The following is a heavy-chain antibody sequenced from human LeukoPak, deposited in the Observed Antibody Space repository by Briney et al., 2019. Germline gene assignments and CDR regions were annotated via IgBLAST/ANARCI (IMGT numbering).Heavy chain of an antibody. J-gene: IGHJ4*02. CDR3: ARGRLGIMD. V-gene: IGHV4-38-2*01. CDR1: GYSISSGYY. CDR2: INHSGST. D-gene: IGHD6-19*01. Sequence: SETLSLTCAVSGYSISSGYYWGWIRQPPGKGLEWIGSINHSGSTNYNPSLKSRVTISVDTSKNQFSLKLSSVTAADTAVYYCARGRLGIMDWGQGTLVTVSS.